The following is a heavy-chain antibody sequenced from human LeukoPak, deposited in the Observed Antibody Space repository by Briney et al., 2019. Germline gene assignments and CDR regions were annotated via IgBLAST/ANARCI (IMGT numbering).Heavy chain of an antibody. CDR1: GFNFSNSW. CDR3: TAQVKYGDFVDY. Sequence: TGGSLRLSCAASGFNFSNSWMSWVRQAPGKGLEWVGRIKSKTDGGTTDYAAHVKCRFTISRDDSKNTLYLQMNSLKTEDTAVYYCTAQVKYGDFVDYWGQGTLVRVP. CDR2: IKSKTDGGTT. V-gene: IGHV3-15*01. D-gene: IGHD4-17*01. J-gene: IGHJ4*02.